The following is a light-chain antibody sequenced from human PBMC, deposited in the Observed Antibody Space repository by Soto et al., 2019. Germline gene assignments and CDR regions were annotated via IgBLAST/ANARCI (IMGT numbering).Light chain of an antibody. CDR3: QQYNNWPHT. J-gene: IGKJ2*01. CDR1: QSINGN. CDR2: ATS. Sequence: EIAMTQSPATLSVSPGERATLSCRASQSINGNLAWYQRKPGQAPRLLMYATSVRATGIPARFSGSGSGTEYTLTISSLQSEDFAVYYCQQYNNWPHTFGQGTKVDIK. V-gene: IGKV3-15*01.